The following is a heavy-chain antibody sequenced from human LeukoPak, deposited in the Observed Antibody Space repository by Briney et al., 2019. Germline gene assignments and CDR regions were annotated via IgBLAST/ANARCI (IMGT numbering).Heavy chain of an antibody. CDR3: AKGLITGSSVH. J-gene: IGHJ4*02. V-gene: IGHV3-23*01. D-gene: IGHD5/OR15-5a*01. CDR1: GFIFSSYA. CDR2: IGGRGGNT. Sequence: GGSLRLSCAGSGFIFSSYAMSWVRQAPGKGLEWVSGIGGRGGNTYVADSVKGRFTISRDNSKNTLYVQMNSLRAEDTAVYYCAKGLITGSSVHWGQGTLVSVSS.